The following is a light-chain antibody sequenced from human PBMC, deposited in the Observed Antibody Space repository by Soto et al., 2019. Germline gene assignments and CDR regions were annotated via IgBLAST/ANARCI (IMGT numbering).Light chain of an antibody. CDR3: CSYTSTNARI. J-gene: IGLJ2*01. CDR1: SSDIGGHNY. V-gene: IGLV2-14*01. Sequence: QSVLTRPASVSGSPGQSITISFTGTSSDIGGHNYVSWYQQYPGKAPKPMIYEVSNRPSGISNRFSGSKSGSTASLTISGLQAEDEADYYCCSYTSTNARIFGGGTKVTVL. CDR2: EVS.